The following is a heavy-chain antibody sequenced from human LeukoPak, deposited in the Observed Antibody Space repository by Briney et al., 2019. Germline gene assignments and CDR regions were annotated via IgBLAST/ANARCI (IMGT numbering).Heavy chain of an antibody. CDR3: ARSHDSSRWSFDY. V-gene: IGHV4-59*08. Sequence: SETLSLTCAVYGGSFSGYYWSWIRQPPGKGLEWIGYIYDGGSTNYNPSLRSRVTISVDTSKKQFSLKLSSVTAADTAVYYCARSHDSSRWSFDYWGQGTLVTVSS. D-gene: IGHD6-13*01. CDR1: GGSFSGYY. CDR2: IYDGGST. J-gene: IGHJ4*02.